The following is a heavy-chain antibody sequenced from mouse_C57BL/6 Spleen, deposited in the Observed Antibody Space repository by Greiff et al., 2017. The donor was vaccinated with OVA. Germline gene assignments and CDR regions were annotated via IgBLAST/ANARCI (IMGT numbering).Heavy chain of an antibody. Sequence: EVQLQQSGPELVKPGASVKISCQASGYTFTDYYLNWVKQSHGKSLEWIGDINPNNGGTSYNQKFKGKATLTVDKSSSTAYMELRSLTSEDSAVYYCARAGNWDGDYWGQGTTLTVSS. D-gene: IGHD4-1*01. CDR1: GYTFTDYY. CDR3: ARAGNWDGDY. J-gene: IGHJ2*01. V-gene: IGHV1-26*01. CDR2: INPNNGGT.